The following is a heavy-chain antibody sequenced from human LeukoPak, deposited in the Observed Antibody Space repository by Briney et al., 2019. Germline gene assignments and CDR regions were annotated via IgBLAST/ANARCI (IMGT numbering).Heavy chain of an antibody. CDR1: GFTFSSYA. V-gene: IGHV3-23*01. Sequence: GGSLRLSCAASGFTFSSYAMNWVRQAPGKGLEWVAGISSGDRTFHAESVKGRFTISRDKSKDTLYLQMNSLRAEDTAVYYCASQQPPRFYWGQGTLVTVSS. CDR2: ISSGDRT. D-gene: IGHD5-18*01. CDR3: ASQQPPRFY. J-gene: IGHJ4*02.